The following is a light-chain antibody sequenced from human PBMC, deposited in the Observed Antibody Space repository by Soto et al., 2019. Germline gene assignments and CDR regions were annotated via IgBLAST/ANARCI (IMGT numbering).Light chain of an antibody. CDR2: KVS. J-gene: IGKJ1*01. V-gene: IGKV2-24*01. CDR1: QSLLHSDGNTY. CDR3: MQATQSHWT. Sequence: DLVMTQTPLSSPVTLGQAASISCRSSQSLLHSDGNTYVSWFQQRPGQPPRLLIYKVSDRFSGVTDRFSGSGAGTDFTLTISRVEAEDVGIYYCMQATQSHWTFGQGTKVEIK.